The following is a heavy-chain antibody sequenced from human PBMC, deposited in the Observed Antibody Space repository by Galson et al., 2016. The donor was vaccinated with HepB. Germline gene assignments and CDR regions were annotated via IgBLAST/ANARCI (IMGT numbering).Heavy chain of an antibody. D-gene: IGHD2-2*01. CDR3: ARGGYCSTDACYFYDALDV. V-gene: IGHV1-3*01. Sequence: SVKVSCKASGYTFSRYLTHWVRQAPGQRLEWMGWINGGNGNTKYSEKFEDRLTITRDTSASTAYMELTSLRSEDTAVYFCARGGYCSTDACYFYDALDVWGQGTTITVSS. CDR2: INGGNGNT. CDR1: GYTFSRYL. J-gene: IGHJ6*02.